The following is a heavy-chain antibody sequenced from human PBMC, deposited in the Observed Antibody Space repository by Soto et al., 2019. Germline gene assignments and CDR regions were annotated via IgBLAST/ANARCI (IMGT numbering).Heavy chain of an antibody. Sequence: HVQLQESGPGLVKPSQTLSLTCTVSGGSISSGGYYWSWIRQHPGKGLEWIGYIYYSGSTYYNPSLKSRVTISVDTSKNQFSQKLSAVTAADTAVYYCAREVGWEAYGDYEDYFDYWGQGTLVTVSS. J-gene: IGHJ4*02. D-gene: IGHD4-17*01. CDR1: GGSISSGGYY. CDR3: AREVGWEAYGDYEDYFDY. V-gene: IGHV4-31*03. CDR2: IYYSGST.